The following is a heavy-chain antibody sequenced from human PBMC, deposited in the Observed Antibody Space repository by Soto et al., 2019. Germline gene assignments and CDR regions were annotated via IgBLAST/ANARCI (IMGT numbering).Heavy chain of an antibody. J-gene: IGHJ4*02. D-gene: IGHD3-10*01. V-gene: IGHV3-74*01. Sequence: EVQLVESGGGLVQPGGSLRLSCAASGFTFSKYWMHWVRQAPGKGLVWVARVSSDGSFTYYADSVKGRFTISRDNAQNTLYLQRSTLRPDGTAVYYCAREGDMGSSAFDCWGQGTLVTVSS. CDR2: VSSDGSFT. CDR1: GFTFSKYW. CDR3: AREGDMGSSAFDC.